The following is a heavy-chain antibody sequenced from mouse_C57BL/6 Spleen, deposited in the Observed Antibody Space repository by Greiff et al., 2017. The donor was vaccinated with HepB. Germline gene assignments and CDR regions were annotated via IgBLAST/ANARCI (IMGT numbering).Heavy chain of an antibody. J-gene: IGHJ2*01. CDR3: TRCWAYYFDY. Sequence: EVKLEESGEGLVKPGGSLKLSCAASGFTFSSYAMSWVRQTPEKRLEWVAYISSGGDYIYYADTVKGRFTISRDNARNTLYLQMSSLKSEDTAMYYCTRCWAYYFDYWGQGTTLTVSS. CDR1: GFTFSSYA. CDR2: ISSGGDYI. D-gene: IGHD3-1*01. V-gene: IGHV5-9-1*02.